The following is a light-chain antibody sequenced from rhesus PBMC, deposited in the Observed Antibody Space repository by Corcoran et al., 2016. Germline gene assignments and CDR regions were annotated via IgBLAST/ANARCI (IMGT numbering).Light chain of an antibody. V-gene: IGKV1-74*01. J-gene: IGKJ1*01. Sequence: DIQMTQSPSSLSATVGDRVTITCRASENVNNHLNWYQQKPGKAPKLLIYKASTWQSGVPSRFSGSGSGTDFTFTISSLQPEDVATYYCQHGYGTPRTFGQGTKVEIK. CDR1: ENVNNH. CDR2: KAS. CDR3: QHGYGTPRT.